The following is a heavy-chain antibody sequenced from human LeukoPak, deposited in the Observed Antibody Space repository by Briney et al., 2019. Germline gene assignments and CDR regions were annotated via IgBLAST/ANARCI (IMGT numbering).Heavy chain of an antibody. J-gene: IGHJ3*02. CDR1: GFTFSSYW. Sequence: PGGSLRLSCAASGFTFSSYWMSWVRQAPGKGLEWVANVKQDGSEKYYVDSVKGRFTISRDNAKNSLYLQMNRLRAEDTAVYYCARDSNRLYYYDSSGYGGAFDIWGQGTMVTVSS. V-gene: IGHV3-7*01. CDR3: ARDSNRLYYYDSSGYGGAFDI. D-gene: IGHD3-22*01. CDR2: VKQDGSEK.